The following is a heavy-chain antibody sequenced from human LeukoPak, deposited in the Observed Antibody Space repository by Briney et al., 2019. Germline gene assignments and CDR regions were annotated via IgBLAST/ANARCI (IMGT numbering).Heavy chain of an antibody. CDR2: IYYSGST. CDR3: ARVAFWSGYYTHFDY. J-gene: IGHJ4*02. V-gene: IGHV4-59*12. CDR1: GGSISSYY. D-gene: IGHD3-3*01. Sequence: SETLSLTCTVSGGSISSYYWSWIRQPPGKGLEWIGYIYYSGSTNYNPSLKSRVTISVDTSKNQFSLKLSSVTAADAAVYYCARVAFWSGYYTHFDYWGQGTLVTVSS.